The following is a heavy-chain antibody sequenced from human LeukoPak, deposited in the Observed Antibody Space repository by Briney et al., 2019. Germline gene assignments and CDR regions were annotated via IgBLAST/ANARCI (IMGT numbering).Heavy chain of an antibody. CDR2: IYYSGST. Sequence: PSETLSLTCTVSGGSISSYDWSWIRQPPGKGLARIGYIYYSGSTNYTPSLTSRVTISVDTSKNQFSLKLSSVTAADTAVYYCARSTRGYSYGPFDYWGQGTLVTVSS. D-gene: IGHD5-18*01. J-gene: IGHJ4*02. CDR1: GGSISSYD. CDR3: ARSTRGYSYGPFDY. V-gene: IGHV4-59*01.